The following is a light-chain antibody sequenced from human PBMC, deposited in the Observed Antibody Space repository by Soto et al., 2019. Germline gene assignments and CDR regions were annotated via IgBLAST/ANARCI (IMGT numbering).Light chain of an antibody. CDR2: DVS. CDR3: SSYSSTRTRV. J-gene: IGLJ3*02. CDR1: SSDVGGYNS. V-gene: IGLV2-14*01. Sequence: QSALTQPASVSGSPGQSITISCTGTSSDVGGYNSVSWYQQYPGTDPKLMIYDVSYRPSGISTRFSGSKSGDTASLTISGLQADDEADYFCSSYSSTRTRVYGGGTKLTV.